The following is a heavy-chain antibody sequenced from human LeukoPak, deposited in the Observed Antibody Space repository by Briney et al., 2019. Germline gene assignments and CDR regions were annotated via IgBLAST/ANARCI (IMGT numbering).Heavy chain of an antibody. V-gene: IGHV3-11*01. D-gene: IGHD2-21*02. CDR2: INSNGSSI. J-gene: IGHJ6*02. Sequence: GGSLRLSCAASGFTFSGYNNSWIRMAPGKGLELVSYINSNGSSIYYADSVKGRFIMCRDNAKNEMYMKMNSLRAEDTAVYYCARDSSLGGDGDTGYGMDVWGQGTTVTVSS. CDR1: GFTFSGYN. CDR3: ARDSSLGGDGDTGYGMDV.